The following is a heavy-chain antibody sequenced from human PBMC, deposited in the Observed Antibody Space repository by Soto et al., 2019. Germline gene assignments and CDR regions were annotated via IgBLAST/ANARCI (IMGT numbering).Heavy chain of an antibody. V-gene: IGHV4-34*01. CDR2: INHSGST. J-gene: IGHJ4*02. Sequence: SETLSLTCAVYGGSFSGYYWSWIRQPPGKGLEWIGEINHSGSTNYNPSLKSRVTISVDTSKNQFSLKLSSVTAADTAVYYCGRGRYSWSYWGQGTLVTVSS. D-gene: IGHD5-18*01. CDR1: GGSFSGYY. CDR3: GRGRYSWSY.